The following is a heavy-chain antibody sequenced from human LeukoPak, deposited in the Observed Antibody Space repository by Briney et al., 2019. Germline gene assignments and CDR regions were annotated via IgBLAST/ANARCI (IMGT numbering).Heavy chain of an antibody. Sequence: GASVKVSCKASGYTFTSYDINWVRQATGQGLEWMGWMNPNSGNTGYAQKFQGRVTMTRNTSISTAYMELSSLRSEDTAVYYCARGDMYYYGSGSYYWGQGTLVTVSS. D-gene: IGHD3-10*01. V-gene: IGHV1-8*01. CDR2: MNPNSGNT. CDR3: ARGDMYYYGSGSYY. J-gene: IGHJ4*02. CDR1: GYTFTSYD.